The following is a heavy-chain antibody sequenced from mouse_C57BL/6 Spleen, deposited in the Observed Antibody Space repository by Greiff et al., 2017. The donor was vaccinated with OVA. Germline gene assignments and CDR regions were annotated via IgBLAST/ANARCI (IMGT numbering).Heavy chain of an antibody. V-gene: IGHV5-4*03. CDR2: ISDGGSYT. D-gene: IGHD3-3*01. CDR1: GFTFSSYA. Sequence: EVKLVESGGGLVKPGGSLKLSCAASGFTFSSYAMSWVRQTPEKRLEWVATISDGGSYTYYPDNVKGRFTISRDNAKNNLYLQMSHLKSEDTAMYYCARGTEYYFDYWGQGTTLTVSS. CDR3: ARGTEYYFDY. J-gene: IGHJ2*01.